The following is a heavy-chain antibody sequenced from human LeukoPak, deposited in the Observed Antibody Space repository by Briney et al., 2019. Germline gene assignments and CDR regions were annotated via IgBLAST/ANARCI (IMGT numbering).Heavy chain of an antibody. CDR1: GFTFSSYS. J-gene: IGHJ4*02. CDR3: AREMPSTVTGL. CDR2: ISGSSSYI. Sequence: GGSLRLSCAASGFTFSSYSMNWVRQAPGKGLEWVSSISGSSSYIYYADSVKGRFTISRDNAKNSLYLQMNSLRAEDTAVYYCAREMPSTVTGLWGQGTLVTVSS. D-gene: IGHD4-17*01. V-gene: IGHV3-21*01.